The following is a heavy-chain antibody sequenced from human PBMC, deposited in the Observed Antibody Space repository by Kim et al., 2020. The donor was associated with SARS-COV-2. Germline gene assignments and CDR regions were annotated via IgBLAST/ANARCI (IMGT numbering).Heavy chain of an antibody. CDR3: ARQAVVRGVDI. D-gene: IGHD3-10*01. V-gene: IGHV4-31*03. J-gene: IGHJ5*02. CDR1: GGSISSGGYY. Sequence: SETLSLTCTVSGGSISSGGYYWSWIRQHPGKGLEWIGYIYYSGSTYYNPSLKSRVTISVDTSKNQFSLKLSSVTAADTAVYYCARQAVVRGVDIWGQGTLVTVSS. CDR2: IYYSGST.